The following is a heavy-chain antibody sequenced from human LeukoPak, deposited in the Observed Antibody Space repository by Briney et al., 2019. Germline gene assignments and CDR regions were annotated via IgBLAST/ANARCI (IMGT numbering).Heavy chain of an antibody. V-gene: IGHV3-7*01. CDR1: GFTFRSYW. CDR3: ARDGLPFDY. Sequence: PGGSLRLSCAASGFTFRSYWMSWVRQAPGKGLEWVANISQDGSEKYYVVSVKGRFTISRDNGKNSLYLQMNSLRAEDTAVYYCARDGLPFDYWGQGTLVTVSS. D-gene: IGHD3/OR15-3a*01. CDR2: ISQDGSEK. J-gene: IGHJ4*02.